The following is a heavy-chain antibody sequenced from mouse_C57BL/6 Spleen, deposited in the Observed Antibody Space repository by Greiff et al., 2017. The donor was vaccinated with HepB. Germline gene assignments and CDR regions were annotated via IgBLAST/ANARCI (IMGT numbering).Heavy chain of an antibody. J-gene: IGHJ2*01. CDR3: ARLPYYYGSSAYYFDY. D-gene: IGHD1-1*01. Sequence: EVMLVESGGDLVKPGGSLKLSCAASGFTFSSYGMSWVRQTPDKRLEWVATISSGGSYTYYPDSVKGRFTTSRDNAKNTLYLQMSSLKSEDTAMYYCARLPYYYGSSAYYFDYWGQGTTLTVSS. CDR2: ISSGGSYT. CDR1: GFTFSSYG. V-gene: IGHV5-6*01.